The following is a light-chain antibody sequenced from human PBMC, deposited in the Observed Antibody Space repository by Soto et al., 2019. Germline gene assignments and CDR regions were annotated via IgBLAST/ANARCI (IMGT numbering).Light chain of an antibody. CDR2: GAS. CDR3: HQYGSAPRA. V-gene: IGKV3-20*01. Sequence: EIVLTQSPGTLSLSPGERATLSCRASQSVSSSYLAWYQQKPGQAPRLLIFGASRRATGIPDRFSGSGSGTNFTLTISRLEPEDFAVYYCHQYGSAPRAFGQGTKVDIK. J-gene: IGKJ1*01. CDR1: QSVSSSY.